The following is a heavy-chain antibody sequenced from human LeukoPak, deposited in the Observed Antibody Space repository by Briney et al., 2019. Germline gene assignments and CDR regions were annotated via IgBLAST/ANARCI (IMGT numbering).Heavy chain of an antibody. CDR1: GFAFDDYA. J-gene: IGHJ4*02. CDR2: INWVGDTS. CDR3: AKDRQYGDYGGGDFFDS. D-gene: IGHD4-17*01. V-gene: IGHV3-43D*03. Sequence: GGSLRLSCAASGFAFDDYAMHWVRQAPGKGLQWISSINWVGDTSSYADSVKGRFTVSRDNTEGSLYLQMDSLRSEDTTLYYCAKDRQYGDYGGGDFFDSWGQGTLVTVSS.